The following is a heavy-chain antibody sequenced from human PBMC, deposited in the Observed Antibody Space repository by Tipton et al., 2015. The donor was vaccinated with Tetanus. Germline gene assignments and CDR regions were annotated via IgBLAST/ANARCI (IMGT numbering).Heavy chain of an antibody. Sequence: TLSLTCSVSGGSLRGGDHYWSWIRQSPGKGLEWLAYISGSGSSNSNYFLKSRIAVSRDTSKNHFSLNLASVTAADTAVYFCARANNDIPKKGPFDSWGQGTLVIVSS. D-gene: IGHD1-1*01. J-gene: IGHJ4*02. CDR3: ARANNDIPKKGPFDS. V-gene: IGHV4-61*03. CDR1: GGSLRGGDHY. CDR2: ISGSGSS.